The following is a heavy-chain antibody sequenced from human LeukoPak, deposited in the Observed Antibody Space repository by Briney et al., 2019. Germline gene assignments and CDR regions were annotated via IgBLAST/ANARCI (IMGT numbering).Heavy chain of an antibody. CDR2: IIPILGIA. J-gene: IGHJ4*02. Sequence: SVKVSCKASGGTFSSYTISWVRQAPGQGLEWMGRIIPILGIANYAQKFQGRVTITADKSTSTAYMELSSLRSEDTAVYYCASSDCSGGSCYPFGYWGQGTLVTVSS. CDR3: ASSDCSGGSCYPFGY. D-gene: IGHD2-15*01. V-gene: IGHV1-69*02. CDR1: GGTFSSYT.